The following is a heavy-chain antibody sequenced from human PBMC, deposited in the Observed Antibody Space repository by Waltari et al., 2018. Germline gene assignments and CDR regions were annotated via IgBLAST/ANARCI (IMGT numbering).Heavy chain of an antibody. CDR1: GFTFSDYS. CDR3: ARTWLNTTMGYTIQFMDV. V-gene: IGHV3-21*01. Sequence: EVHLVESGGGLVKPGGSLRLSCVVSGFTFSDYSMNWVRQAPGNGLEWVSSISDSSRYIYYADSVKGRFTISRDNARNSLYLQMNSLRAEDTAVYYCARTWLNTTMGYTIQFMDVWGKGTTVTVSS. J-gene: IGHJ6*03. CDR2: ISDSSRYI. D-gene: IGHD5-18*01.